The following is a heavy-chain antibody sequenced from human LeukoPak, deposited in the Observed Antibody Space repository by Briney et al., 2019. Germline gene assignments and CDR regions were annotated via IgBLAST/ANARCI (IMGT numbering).Heavy chain of an antibody. CDR1: GYTITGYY. D-gene: IGHD3-3*01. CDR2: INPNSGGT. Sequence: ASVKVSCKASGYTITGYYMHWVRQAPGQGLEWMGWINPNSGGTNYAQKFQGWVTMTRDTSISTAYMELSRLRSDDTAVYYCARDVPYYDFWSGYFGSNGGYGMDVWGQGTTVTVSS. J-gene: IGHJ6*02. CDR3: ARDVPYYDFWSGYFGSNGGYGMDV. V-gene: IGHV1-2*04.